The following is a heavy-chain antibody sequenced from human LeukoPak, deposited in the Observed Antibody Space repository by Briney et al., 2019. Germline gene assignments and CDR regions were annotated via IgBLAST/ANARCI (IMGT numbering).Heavy chain of an antibody. Sequence: GGSLRLSCAASGFTFSSYGMHWVRQAPGKGLEWVAVISYDGSNKYYADSVKGRFTISRDNSKNTLYLQMNSLRAEDTAVYYCAKDGRTYYYDSSGYSNENRYYYYGMDLWGQGTTVTVSS. D-gene: IGHD3-22*01. CDR1: GFTFSSYG. CDR3: AKDGRTYYYDSSGYSNENRYYYYGMDL. V-gene: IGHV3-30*18. CDR2: ISYDGSNK. J-gene: IGHJ6*02.